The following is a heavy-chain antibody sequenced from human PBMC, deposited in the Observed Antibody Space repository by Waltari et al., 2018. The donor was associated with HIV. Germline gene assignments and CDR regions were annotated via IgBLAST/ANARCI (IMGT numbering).Heavy chain of an antibody. Sequence: QVQLQESGPGLVKPSETLSLTCTVSGGSISSYYWSWIRQPPGKGLEWIGYIYYSGSTNYNPSLKSRVTISVDTSKNQFSLKLSSVTAADTAVYYCAREIAVAGTPHFDYWGQGTLVTVSS. CDR3: AREIAVAGTPHFDY. V-gene: IGHV4-59*01. J-gene: IGHJ4*02. CDR2: IYYSGST. D-gene: IGHD6-19*01. CDR1: GGSISSYY.